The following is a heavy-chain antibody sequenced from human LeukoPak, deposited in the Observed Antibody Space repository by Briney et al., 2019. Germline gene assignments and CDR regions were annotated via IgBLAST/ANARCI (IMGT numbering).Heavy chain of an antibody. Sequence: GGSLRLSCATSGFTFSSYAKSWVRQAPGKGLEWVSAISGSGGSTYYADSVKGRFTISRDNSKNMLYLQMNSLRAEDTAVYYCAKERNRGASAYWGQGTLVTVSS. V-gene: IGHV3-23*01. CDR3: AKERNRGASAY. J-gene: IGHJ4*02. CDR2: ISGSGGST. CDR1: GFTFSSYA. D-gene: IGHD1-14*01.